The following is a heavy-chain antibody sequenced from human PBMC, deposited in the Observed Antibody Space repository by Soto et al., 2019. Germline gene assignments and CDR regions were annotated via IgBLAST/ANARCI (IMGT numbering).Heavy chain of an antibody. Sequence: QVQLVQSGAEVKKPGASVKVSCKASGYTFTSYDINWVRQATGQGLEWMGWMNPNSGNTGYAQKFQGRVTMTRNTSISTAYMELRSLRSEDTAVYYCARSRGYSSGWFAPYDAFDIWGQGTMVTVSS. D-gene: IGHD6-19*01. CDR2: MNPNSGNT. CDR3: ARSRGYSSGWFAPYDAFDI. J-gene: IGHJ3*02. CDR1: GYTFTSYD. V-gene: IGHV1-8*01.